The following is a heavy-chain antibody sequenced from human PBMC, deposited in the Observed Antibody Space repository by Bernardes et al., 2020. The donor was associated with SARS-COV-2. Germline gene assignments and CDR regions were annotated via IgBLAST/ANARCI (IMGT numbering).Heavy chain of an antibody. J-gene: IGHJ4*02. D-gene: IGHD3-3*01. CDR2: INGDGTST. Sequence: GGSLRLSCAVSGFTFNSYWMHWIRQAPGKGLVWVSRINGDGTSTYYADSVRGRFTISRDNSKNTLYLQMNSQRAEDTAVYYCAKREYYDFWSGPIDYWGQGTLVTVSS. CDR3: AKREYYDFWSGPIDY. V-gene: IGHV3-74*01. CDR1: GFTFNSYW.